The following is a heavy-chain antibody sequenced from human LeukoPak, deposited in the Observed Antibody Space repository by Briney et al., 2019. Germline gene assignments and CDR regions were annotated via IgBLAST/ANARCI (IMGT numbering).Heavy chain of an antibody. V-gene: IGHV3-21*01. D-gene: IGHD5-12*01. CDR2: ISSSSSSI. CDR3: ARGGYSGYGLDY. J-gene: IGHJ4*02. CDR1: GFTFSSYS. Sequence: PGGSLRLSCAASGFTFSSYSMNWVRQAPGKGLEWVSSISSSSSSIYYADSVKGRFTISRDNAKNSLYLQMNSLRAEDTAVYYCARGGYSGYGLDYWGQGTLVTVSS.